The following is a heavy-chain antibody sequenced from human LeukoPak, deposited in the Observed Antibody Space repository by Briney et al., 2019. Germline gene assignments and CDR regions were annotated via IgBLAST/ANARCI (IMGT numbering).Heavy chain of an antibody. Sequence: GGSLRLSCAASGFTFDDYGMSWVRQAPGKGLEWVANIKQDGSEKYYVDSVKGRFTISRDNAKNSLYLQMNSLRAEDTAVYYCARDRKAVAGKLDYWGQGTLVTVSS. CDR2: IKQDGSEK. V-gene: IGHV3-7*01. J-gene: IGHJ4*02. CDR3: ARDRKAVAGKLDY. CDR1: GFTFDDYG. D-gene: IGHD6-19*01.